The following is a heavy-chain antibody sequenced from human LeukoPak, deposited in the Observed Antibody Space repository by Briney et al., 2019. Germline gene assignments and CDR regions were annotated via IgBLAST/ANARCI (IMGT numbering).Heavy chain of an antibody. CDR3: AKGEWEEGATFDY. V-gene: IGHV3-23*01. CDR1: GFTFSSYA. CDR2: ISGSGGST. J-gene: IGHJ4*02. Sequence: GGSLRLSCAASGFTFSSYAMSWVRQAPGRGLEWVSAISGSGGSTYYADSVKGRFTISRDNSKNTLYLQMNSLRAEDTAVYYCAKGEWEEGATFDYWGQGTLVTVSS. D-gene: IGHD1-26*01.